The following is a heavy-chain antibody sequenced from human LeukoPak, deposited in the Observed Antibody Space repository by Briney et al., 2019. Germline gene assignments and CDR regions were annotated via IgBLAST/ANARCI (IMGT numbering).Heavy chain of an antibody. D-gene: IGHD4-17*01. CDR2: IYHSGST. Sequence: SETLSLTCAVSGGSISSSNWWSWVRQPPGKGLEWIGEIYHSGSTNYNPSLKSRVTISADTSKNEFSLKLSSVTAADTAVYYCARAGTNLGDYDYWGQGTLVTVSS. CDR1: GGSISSSNW. V-gene: IGHV4-4*02. J-gene: IGHJ4*02. CDR3: ARAGTNLGDYDY.